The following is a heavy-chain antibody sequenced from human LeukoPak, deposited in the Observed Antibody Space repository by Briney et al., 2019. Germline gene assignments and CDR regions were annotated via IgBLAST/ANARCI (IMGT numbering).Heavy chain of an antibody. CDR2: ISSSSSTI. Sequence: PGGSLRLSCAASGFTLSTYSMNWVRQAPGKGLEWVSYISSSSSTIYYADSVKGRFTISRDNAKNSLYLQMNSLRAEDTAVYYCARDLYGDYVEGAFDIWGQGTMVTVSS. CDR1: GFTLSTYS. J-gene: IGHJ3*02. V-gene: IGHV3-48*01. CDR3: ARDLYGDYVEGAFDI. D-gene: IGHD4-17*01.